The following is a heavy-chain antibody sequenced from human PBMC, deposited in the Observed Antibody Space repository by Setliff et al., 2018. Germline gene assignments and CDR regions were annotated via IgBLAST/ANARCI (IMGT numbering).Heavy chain of an antibody. Sequence: RGESLKISCKGSGYSFTSYWIGWVRQMPGKGLEWMGIIYPGDSDTRYSPSFQGQVTISVDKSINTAYLQWSSLRASDTAIYYCARHPYYYGSGTYLDNNNRWFDPWGQGTLVTVSS. J-gene: IGHJ5*02. CDR2: IYPGDSDT. D-gene: IGHD3-10*01. CDR1: GYSFTSYW. V-gene: IGHV5-51*01. CDR3: ARHPYYYGSGTYLDNNNRWFDP.